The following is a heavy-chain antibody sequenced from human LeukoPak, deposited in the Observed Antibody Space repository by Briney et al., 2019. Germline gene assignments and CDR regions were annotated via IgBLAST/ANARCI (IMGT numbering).Heavy chain of an antibody. CDR2: IQYDGSNK. J-gene: IGHJ4*02. D-gene: IGHD3-3*01. V-gene: IGHV3-30*02. CDR3: AKGAYYAD. CDR1: GFTFSSYG. Sequence: GGSLRLSCAASGFTFSSYGMHWVRQAPGKGLEWVAFIQYDGSNKYYADSVKGRFTISRDNSKNALYLQMNSLRVEDTAMYYCAKGAYYADWGQGTLVTVSS.